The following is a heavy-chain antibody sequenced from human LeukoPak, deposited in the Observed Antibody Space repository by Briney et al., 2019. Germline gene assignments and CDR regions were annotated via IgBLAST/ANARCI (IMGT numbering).Heavy chain of an antibody. CDR3: ARLNLGYGYLLEATKHDY. Sequence: GRSLRLSCAASGFTFSTYPMHWVRQAPGKGLEWVAVISYDDGTNKYYADSVKGRFTISRDNSKNTLYLQMNSLRAEDTAVYYCARLNLGYGYLLEATKHDYWGQGTLVTVSS. CDR2: ISYDDGTNK. D-gene: IGHD5-18*01. J-gene: IGHJ4*02. V-gene: IGHV3-30-3*01. CDR1: GFTFSTYP.